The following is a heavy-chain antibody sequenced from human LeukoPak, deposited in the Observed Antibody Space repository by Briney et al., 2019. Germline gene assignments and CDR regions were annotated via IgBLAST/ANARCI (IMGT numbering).Heavy chain of an antibody. V-gene: IGHV1-18*01. CDR2: ISAYNGNT. Sequence: ASVKVSCKASGYTFTSYGISWVRQAPGQGLEWMGWISAYNGNTNYAQKFQGRVTITADKSTSTAYMELSSLRSEDTAVYYCARVGSSSSIDYWGQGTLVTVSS. J-gene: IGHJ4*02. CDR3: ARVGSSSSIDY. D-gene: IGHD6-6*01. CDR1: GYTFTSYG.